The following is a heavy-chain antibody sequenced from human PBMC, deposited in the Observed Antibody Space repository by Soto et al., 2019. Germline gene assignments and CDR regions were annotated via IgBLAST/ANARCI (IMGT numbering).Heavy chain of an antibody. CDR1: GGSISSSSYY. J-gene: IGHJ4*02. CDR2: IYYSGST. CDR3: ARRGSGSYHDY. D-gene: IGHD3-10*01. V-gene: IGHV4-39*01. Sequence: QLQLQESGPGLVNPSETLSLTCTVSGGSISSSSYYWGWIRQPPGKGLEWIGSIYYSGSTYYNPSLKSRVTISVDTSKNQFSLKLSSVTAADTAVYYCARRGSGSYHDYWGQGTLVTVSS.